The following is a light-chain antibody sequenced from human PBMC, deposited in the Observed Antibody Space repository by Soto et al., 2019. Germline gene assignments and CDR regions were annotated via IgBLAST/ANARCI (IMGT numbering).Light chain of an antibody. CDR1: QSISSY. Sequence: DIQMTQSPSSLSASVGDRVTITCRASQSISSYLNWYQQKPGKAPKLLIHAATSLQSGVPSRFSGSGSGTDFTLTISSLLPEDFATYYCQQSYSTPRTFGQGTKLEIK. CDR2: AAT. J-gene: IGKJ2*01. CDR3: QQSYSTPRT. V-gene: IGKV1-39*01.